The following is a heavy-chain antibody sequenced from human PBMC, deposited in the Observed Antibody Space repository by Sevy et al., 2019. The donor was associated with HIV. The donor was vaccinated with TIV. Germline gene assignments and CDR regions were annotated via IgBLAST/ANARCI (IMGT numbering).Heavy chain of an antibody. CDR3: ARVKAYCGGGSCYSTMGADV. D-gene: IGHD2-15*01. J-gene: IGHJ6*02. V-gene: IGHV3-21*01. CDR2: ISSSSNYI. CDR1: GFTFSTYS. Sequence: GGSLRLSCAVSGFTFSTYSMTWVRQAPGKGLEWVSSISSSSNYIYYPDSVKGRFTISRDNAKNSLYLQMNSLRAEDTAVYYCARVKAYCGGGSCYSTMGADVWGQGTTVTVSS.